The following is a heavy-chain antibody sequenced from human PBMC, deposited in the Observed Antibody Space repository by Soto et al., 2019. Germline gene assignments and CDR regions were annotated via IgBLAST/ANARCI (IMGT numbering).Heavy chain of an antibody. D-gene: IGHD5-12*01. J-gene: IGHJ3*01. CDR3: VRGGRGSFDF. CDR1: GFPFSAYG. V-gene: IGHV3-33*01. CDR2: IVSDGGSK. Sequence: PGGSLRLSCAVSGFPFSAYGFHWVRQPPGKGLEWVAVIVSDGGSKYHADSVQGRFTISRDNSKNTLSLQMSSLTADDTAIYYCVRGGRGSFDFWGRGTMVTVSS.